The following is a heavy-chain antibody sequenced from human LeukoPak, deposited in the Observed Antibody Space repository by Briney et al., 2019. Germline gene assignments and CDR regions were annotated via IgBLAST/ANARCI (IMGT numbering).Heavy chain of an antibody. Sequence: GGSLRLSCAASGFTLSSYGMHWVRQAPGKGLEWVAVIWYDGSNKYYADSVKGRFTISRDNSKNTLYLQMNSLRAEDTAVYYCAREGAMTNYFDYWGQGTLVTVSS. V-gene: IGHV3-33*01. CDR2: IWYDGSNK. D-gene: IGHD1-26*01. J-gene: IGHJ4*02. CDR3: AREGAMTNYFDY. CDR1: GFTLSSYG.